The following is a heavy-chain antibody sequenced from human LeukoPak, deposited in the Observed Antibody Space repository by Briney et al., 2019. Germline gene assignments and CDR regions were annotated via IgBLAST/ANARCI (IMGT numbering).Heavy chain of an antibody. CDR1: GFTFSSYA. J-gene: IGHJ5*02. V-gene: IGHV3-30*04. CDR2: ISYDGSNK. D-gene: IGHD2-2*01. Sequence: GGSLRLSCAASGFTFSSYAMHWVRQAPGKGLEWVAVISYDGSNKYYADSVKGRFTISRDNSKNTLYLQMNSLRAEDTAVYYCARANLPLDDQNWFDPWGQGTLVTVSP. CDR3: ARANLPLDDQNWFDP.